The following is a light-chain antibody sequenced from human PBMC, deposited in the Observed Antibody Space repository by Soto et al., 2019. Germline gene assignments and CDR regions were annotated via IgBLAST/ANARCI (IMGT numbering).Light chain of an antibody. CDR2: EVT. CDR3: GSWTTYRPYV. CDR1: SSDIGNYNA. J-gene: IGLJ1*01. V-gene: IGLV2-14*01. Sequence: QSVLTQPASVSGSPGQSITIPCTGTSSDIGNYNAVSWYQQHPGKAPKLIIYEVTNRPSGVSDRFSGSKSGNTASLTISGLQAEDGADYYCGSWTTYRPYVFATGTKVTVL.